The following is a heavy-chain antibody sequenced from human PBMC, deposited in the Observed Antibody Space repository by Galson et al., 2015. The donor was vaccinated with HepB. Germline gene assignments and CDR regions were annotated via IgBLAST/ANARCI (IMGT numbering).Heavy chain of an antibody. Sequence: SCKASGYTFTGYYMHWVRQAPGQGLEWMGWINPNSGGTNYAQKFQGRVTMTRDTSISTAYMELSRLRSDDTAVYYCARQLLPITMVRGVNRGDWFDPWGQGTLVTVSS. D-gene: IGHD3-10*01. CDR1: GYTFTGYY. V-gene: IGHV1-2*02. J-gene: IGHJ5*02. CDR2: INPNSGGT. CDR3: ARQLLPITMVRGVNRGDWFDP.